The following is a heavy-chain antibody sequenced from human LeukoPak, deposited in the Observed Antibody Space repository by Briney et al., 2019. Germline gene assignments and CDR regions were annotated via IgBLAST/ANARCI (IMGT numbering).Heavy chain of an antibody. CDR2: VKRGGSNP. CDR3: ARDIVSRSGSLDY. CDR1: RFRLSNHW. Sequence: PGGSLRLSCAASRFRLSNHWKHWVRQARGEGVVWVSSVKRGGSNPSYADSVKGRFTISRDNAENMFYLQMNTLGAEDTAVYYCARDIVSRSGSLDYWGQGTLITVSS. J-gene: IGHJ4*02. V-gene: IGHV3-74*01. D-gene: IGHD3-10*01.